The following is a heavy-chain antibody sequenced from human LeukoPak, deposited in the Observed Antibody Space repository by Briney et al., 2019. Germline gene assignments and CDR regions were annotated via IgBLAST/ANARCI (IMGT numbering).Heavy chain of an antibody. Sequence: GGSLRLSCATSGFTFSTYAMQWLRQAPGKGLEWVAVISSDGNKKNYADSVKGRFTISKDNSKNTLYLQMNSMRAEDTALYYCARDVGRDTITTEIEYWGQGTLVAVSS. D-gene: IGHD4-11*01. CDR1: GFTFSTYA. J-gene: IGHJ4*02. V-gene: IGHV3-30-3*01. CDR2: ISSDGNKK. CDR3: ARDVGRDTITTEIEY.